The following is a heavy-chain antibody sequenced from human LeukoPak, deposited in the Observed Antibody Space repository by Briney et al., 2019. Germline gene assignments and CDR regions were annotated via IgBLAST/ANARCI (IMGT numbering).Heavy chain of an antibody. CDR1: GYSFTSYW. D-gene: IGHD3-16*01. CDR3: ARVLMGGGAQIGFDP. V-gene: IGHV5-51*01. J-gene: IGHJ5*02. CDR2: IYPGDSDT. Sequence: GESLKISCKGSGYSFTSYWIGWVRQMPGKGLEWMGIIYPGDSDTRYSPSFQGQVTISADKSISTAYLQWSRLKASDTAMYYCARVLMGGGAQIGFDPWGQGTLVTVSS.